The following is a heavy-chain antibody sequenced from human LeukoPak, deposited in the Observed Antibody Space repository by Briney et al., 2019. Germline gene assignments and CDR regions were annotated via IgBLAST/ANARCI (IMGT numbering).Heavy chain of an antibody. Sequence: GGSLRLSCAASGVTFSSYAMNWVRQAPGKGLEWVSAISGSGGSTYYADSVKGRFTIPRDNSRNTLYLQMNNLRAEDMAVYYCAKARVPTATTDVDYWGQGTLITVSS. D-gene: IGHD4-17*01. CDR3: AKARVPTATTDVDY. J-gene: IGHJ4*02. V-gene: IGHV3-23*01. CDR1: GVTFSSYA. CDR2: ISGSGGST.